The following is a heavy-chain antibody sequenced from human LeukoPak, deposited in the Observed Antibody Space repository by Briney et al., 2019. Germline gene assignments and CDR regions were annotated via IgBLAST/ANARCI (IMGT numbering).Heavy chain of an antibody. V-gene: IGHV3-30*04. CDR1: GFTFSSYA. CDR2: ISYDGSNK. Sequence: GGSLRLSCAASGFTFSSYAMHWVRQAPGKGLGWVAVISYDGSNKYYADSVKGRFTISRDNSKNTLYLQMNSLRPEDTAVYYCARPPGKWELLDYFDYWGQGTLVTVSS. CDR3: ARPPGKWELLDYFDY. J-gene: IGHJ4*02. D-gene: IGHD1-26*01.